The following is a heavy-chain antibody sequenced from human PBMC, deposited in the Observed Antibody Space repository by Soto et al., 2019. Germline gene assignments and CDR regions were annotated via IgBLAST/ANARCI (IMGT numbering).Heavy chain of an antibody. Sequence: SETLSLTCTVSGGSVSSGSNYWSWIRQPPGKGLEWIGYIYYSGSTNYNPSLKSRVTISVDTSKNQFSLKLSSVTAADTAVYYCARLNPRRYFDSWGQGTLVTVSS. J-gene: IGHJ4*02. CDR1: GGSVSSGSNY. CDR3: ARLNPRRYFDS. V-gene: IGHV4-61*01. CDR2: IYYSGST.